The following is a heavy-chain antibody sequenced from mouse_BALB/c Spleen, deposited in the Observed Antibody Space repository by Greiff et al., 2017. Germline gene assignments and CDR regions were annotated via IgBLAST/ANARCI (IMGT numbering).Heavy chain of an antibody. V-gene: IGHV5-6-5*01. CDR3: TRESSGYDY. CDR1: GFTFSSYA. Sequence: EVKVEESGGGLVKPGGSLKLSCAASGFTFSSYAMSWVRQTPEKRLEWVASISSGGSTYYPDSVKGRFTISRDNAKNTLYLQMSSLKSEDTAMYYCTRESSGYDYWGQGTTLTVSS. J-gene: IGHJ2*01. D-gene: IGHD3-1*01. CDR2: ISSGGST.